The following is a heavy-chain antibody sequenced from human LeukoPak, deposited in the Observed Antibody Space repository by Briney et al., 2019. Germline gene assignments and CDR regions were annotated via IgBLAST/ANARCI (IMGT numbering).Heavy chain of an antibody. CDR3: ARDFYDFWSGYYGGGYYYYGMDV. D-gene: IGHD3-3*01. CDR2: ISINGRKK. V-gene: IGHV3-30*04. CDR1: GLTFSGFA. J-gene: IGHJ6*02. Sequence: GGSLRLSCAASGLTFSGFAMHWVRQAPGKGLEGVAVISINGRKKYYADSVKGRFTISRDNSKNTLYLQMNSLRAEDTAVYYCARDFYDFWSGYYGGGYYYYGMDVWGQGTTVTVSS.